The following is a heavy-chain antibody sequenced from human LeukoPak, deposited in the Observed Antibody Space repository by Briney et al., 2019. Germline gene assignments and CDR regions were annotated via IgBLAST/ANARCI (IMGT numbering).Heavy chain of an antibody. CDR3: ARAVVGDYVWGINSFDP. CDR2: IIPIFGTA. D-gene: IGHD3-16*01. CDR1: GGTFSSYA. Sequence: SVKVSCQASGGTFSSYAISWVRQAPGQGLEWMGGIIPIFGTANYAQKFQGRVTITADESTSTAYMELSSLRSEDTAVYYCARAVVGDYVWGINSFDPWGQGTLVTVSS. J-gene: IGHJ5*02. V-gene: IGHV1-69*01.